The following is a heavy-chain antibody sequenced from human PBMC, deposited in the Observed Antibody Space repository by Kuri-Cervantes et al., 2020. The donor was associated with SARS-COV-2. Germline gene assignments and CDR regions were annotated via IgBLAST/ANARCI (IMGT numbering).Heavy chain of an antibody. CDR2: ISYDGSNK. CDR1: GFTFSSYA. D-gene: IGHD4-17*01. CDR3: ARAYGDYVFREGLDY. V-gene: IGHV3-30-3*01. J-gene: IGHJ4*02. Sequence: GGSLRLSCAASGFTFSSYAMHWVRQAPGKGLEWVAVISYDGSNKYYADSVKGRFTISRDNAKNSLYLQMNSLRVEDTALCYCARAYGDYVFREGLDYWGQGTLVTVSS.